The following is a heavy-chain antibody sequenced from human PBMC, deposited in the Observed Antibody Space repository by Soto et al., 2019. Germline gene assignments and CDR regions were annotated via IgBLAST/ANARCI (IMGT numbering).Heavy chain of an antibody. CDR3: GRGGFSTSWRFDY. CDR2: IWFDGATK. D-gene: IGHD6-13*01. J-gene: IGHJ4*02. V-gene: IGHV3-33*01. CDR1: GFTFSDYA. Sequence: ESWGGVVQPGRSLRLSCAASGFTFSDYAMHWVRQAPGKGLEWVASIWFDGATKYYADSVKGRFTISRDNSKNTVYLQMNSLRAEDSALYHCGRGGFSTSWRFDYCGQGTLVAVSS.